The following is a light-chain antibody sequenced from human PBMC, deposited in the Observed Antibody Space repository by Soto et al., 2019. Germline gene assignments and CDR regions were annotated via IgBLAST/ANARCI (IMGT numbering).Light chain of an antibody. CDR1: SSNIGNNY. CDR2: ENN. V-gene: IGLV1-51*02. CDR3: ATWDSSLSAVV. J-gene: IGLJ2*01. Sequence: QSVLTQPPSVSGTPGQKVTISCSGSSSNIGNNYVSWYQQLPGTAPKLLIYENNKRPSGIPDRFSGSKSGTSATLGITGLLSEDEADYYCATWDSSLSAVVFGEGTKLTVL.